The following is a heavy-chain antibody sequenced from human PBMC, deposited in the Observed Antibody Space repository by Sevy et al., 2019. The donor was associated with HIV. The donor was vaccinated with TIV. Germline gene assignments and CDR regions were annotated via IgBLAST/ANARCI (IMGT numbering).Heavy chain of an antibody. V-gene: IGHV1-8*03. CDR3: ARGKEDSGLLTGLGYYMDV. D-gene: IGHD6-19*01. Sequence: ASVKVSCKASGYTFTSYDINWVRQATGQGLEWMGWMNPNSGNTGYAQKFQGRVTITRNTSISTAYMELSSLRSEDTAVYYCARGKEDSGLLTGLGYYMDVWGKGTTVTVSS. J-gene: IGHJ6*03. CDR1: GYTFTSYD. CDR2: MNPNSGNT.